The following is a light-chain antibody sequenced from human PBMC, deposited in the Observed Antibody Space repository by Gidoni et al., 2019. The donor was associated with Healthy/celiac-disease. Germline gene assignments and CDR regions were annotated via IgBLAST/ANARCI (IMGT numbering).Light chain of an antibody. CDR1: ALPKQY. J-gene: IGLJ2*01. Sequence: SYELTQPPSVSVSPGQTARITCSGDALPKQYAYWYQQKPGQAPVLVIYKDSERPSGIHERFSGSSSGTTVTLTISGVQAEDDADYYCQSADSSGTYPVFGGGTKLTVL. V-gene: IGLV3-25*03. CDR2: KDS. CDR3: QSADSSGTYPV.